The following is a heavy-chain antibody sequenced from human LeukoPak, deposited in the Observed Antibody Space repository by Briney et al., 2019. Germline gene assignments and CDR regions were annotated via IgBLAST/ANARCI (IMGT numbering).Heavy chain of an antibody. CDR1: GFTFSSYE. Sequence: GGSLRLSCAASGFTFSSYEMNWVRQAPGKGLEWVSYISSSGSTIHYADSVKGRFTISRDNAKNSLYLQMNSLRAEDTAVYYCARGTMFPYYFDYWGQGTLVTVSS. J-gene: IGHJ4*02. D-gene: IGHD3-10*02. CDR3: ARGTMFPYYFDY. V-gene: IGHV3-48*03. CDR2: ISSSGSTI.